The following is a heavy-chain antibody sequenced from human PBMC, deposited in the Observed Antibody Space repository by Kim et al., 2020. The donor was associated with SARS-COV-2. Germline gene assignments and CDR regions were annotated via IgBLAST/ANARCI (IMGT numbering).Heavy chain of an antibody. CDR1: GFTFSSYA. Sequence: GGSLRLSCAASGFTFSSYAMSWVRQAPGKGLEWVSAISGSGGSTYYADSVKGRFTISRDNSKNTLYLQMNSLRAEDTAVYYCAKELMVREFRVYYYYGMDVWGQGTTVTVSS. CDR2: ISGSGGST. D-gene: IGHD3-10*01. V-gene: IGHV3-23*01. J-gene: IGHJ6*02. CDR3: AKELMVREFRVYYYYGMDV.